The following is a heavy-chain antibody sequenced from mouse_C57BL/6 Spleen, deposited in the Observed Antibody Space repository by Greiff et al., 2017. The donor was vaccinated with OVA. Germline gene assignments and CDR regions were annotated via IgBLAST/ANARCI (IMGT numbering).Heavy chain of an antibody. V-gene: IGHV1-26*01. J-gene: IGHJ3*01. CDR2: INPNNGGT. CDR1: GYTFTDYY. CDR3: ASVGWAWFAY. Sequence: EVQLQQSGPELVKPGASVKISCKASGYTFTDYYMNWVKQSHGKSLEWIGDINPNNGGTSYNQKFKGKATLTVDKSSSTAYMELRSLTSEDSAVYYCASVGWAWFAYWGQGTLVTVSA. D-gene: IGHD1-1*02.